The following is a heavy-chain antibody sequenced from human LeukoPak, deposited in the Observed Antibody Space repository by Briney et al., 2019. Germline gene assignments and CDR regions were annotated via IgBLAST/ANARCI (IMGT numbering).Heavy chain of an antibody. CDR2: INAGNGNT. Sequence: VASVKVSCKDSGYTFTSYAMHWERQAPGQRLEWMAWINAGNGNTKYSQKFQGRVTITRDTSARTAYMELRSLRSDDTAVYYCARDLRAYYYGSGTKGYFQHWGQGTLVTVSS. V-gene: IGHV1-3*01. D-gene: IGHD3-10*01. CDR3: ARDLRAYYYGSGTKGYFQH. J-gene: IGHJ1*01. CDR1: GYTFTSYA.